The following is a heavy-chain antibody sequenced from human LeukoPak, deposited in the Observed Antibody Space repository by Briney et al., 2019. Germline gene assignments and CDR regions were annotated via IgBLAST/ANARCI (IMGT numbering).Heavy chain of an antibody. J-gene: IGHJ4*02. D-gene: IGHD3-10*01. CDR2: INPNSGGT. CDR1: GYTFTGYY. CDR3: ARSRSITMVRGVFPSLDY. Sequence: ASVKVSCKASGYTFTGYYTHWVRQAPGQGLEWMGRINPNSGGTNYAQKFQGRVTMTRDTSISTAYMELSRLRSDDTAVYYCARSRSITMVRGVFPSLDYWGQGTLVTVSS. V-gene: IGHV1-2*06.